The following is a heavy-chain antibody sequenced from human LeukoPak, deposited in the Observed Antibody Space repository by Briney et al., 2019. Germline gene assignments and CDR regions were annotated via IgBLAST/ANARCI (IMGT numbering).Heavy chain of an antibody. CDR2: IGGSGTSG. V-gene: IGHV3-23*01. CDR3: AKDDSAYSYASFDY. D-gene: IGHD5-18*01. CDR1: GFTFSSYA. Sequence: GGSLRLSCAVSGFTFSSYAMRGVRQAPGGGLEGVSAIGGSGTSGYYADSLKGRFTISRDNSKNPLYLQVNSLRAEDTAVYYCAKDDSAYSYASFDYWGQGTLVTVPP. J-gene: IGHJ4*02.